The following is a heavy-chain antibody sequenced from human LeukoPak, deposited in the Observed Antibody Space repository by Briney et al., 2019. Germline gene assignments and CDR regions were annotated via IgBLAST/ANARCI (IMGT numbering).Heavy chain of an antibody. V-gene: IGHV3-7*01. J-gene: IGHJ6*03. Sequence: GGSLRLSCAASVFTFSNYWMGWVRQAPGKGLEWVVNINEDGSEKYYVDSVKGRFTISRDNAKKSLYLQMNSLRAEDTAVYYCGRVDLRTFHHNYYMDVWGKGTTVTVSS. CDR2: INEDGSEK. CDR1: VFTFSNYW. CDR3: GRVDLRTFHHNYYMDV. D-gene: IGHD1-14*01.